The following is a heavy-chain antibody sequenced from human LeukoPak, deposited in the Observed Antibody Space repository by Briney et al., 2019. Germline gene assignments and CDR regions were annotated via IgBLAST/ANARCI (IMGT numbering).Heavy chain of an antibody. Sequence: GGSLRLSCAASGFTFSSYWMSWVRQAPGKGLEWVANIKQDGSEKYYVDSVKGRFTISRDNAKNSLYLQTNSLRAEDTAVYYCARVVWSGYYMSWFDPWGQGTLVTVSS. J-gene: IGHJ5*02. CDR3: ARVVWSGYYMSWFDP. D-gene: IGHD3-3*01. CDR2: IKQDGSEK. CDR1: GFTFSSYW. V-gene: IGHV3-7*03.